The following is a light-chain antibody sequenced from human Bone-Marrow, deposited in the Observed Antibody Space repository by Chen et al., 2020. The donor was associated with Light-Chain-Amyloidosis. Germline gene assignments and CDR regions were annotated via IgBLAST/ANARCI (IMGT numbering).Light chain of an antibody. V-gene: IGLV2-14*01. CDR2: AVS. CDR3: SSFTSSSSYV. J-gene: IGLJ1*01. CDR1: SGDVGTYNY. Sequence: QSALTQPASVSGSPGQSLTISCTGTSGDVGTYNYVSWYQQHPGKAPKVMIYAVSNRPAGVSNRFSGSKSGNTASLTISGLQAEDEADYYCSSFTSSSSYVFGPGTKVTVL.